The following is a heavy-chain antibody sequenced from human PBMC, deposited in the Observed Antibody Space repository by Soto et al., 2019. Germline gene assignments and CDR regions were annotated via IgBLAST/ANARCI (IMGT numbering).Heavy chain of an antibody. V-gene: IGHV4-59*01. J-gene: IGHJ6*03. CDR2: FYYSGST. Sequence: PSETLSLTCTVSGGSISSYYWSWIRQPPGKGLEWIGYFYYSGSTNYNPSLKSRVTILVDTSKNQFSLNLSSVTAADTAVYYCASGYYYYMDVWGKGTTVTVS. CDR1: GGSISSYY. CDR3: ASGYYYYMDV.